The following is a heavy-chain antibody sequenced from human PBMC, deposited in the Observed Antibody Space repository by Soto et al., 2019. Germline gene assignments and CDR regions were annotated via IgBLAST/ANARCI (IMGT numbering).Heavy chain of an antibody. J-gene: IGHJ6*02. Sequence: PSETLSLTCTVSGGSISGSYWSWVRQPAGKGLEWIGRIYSSGSSNYNPSLNSRLTMSLDTSKNQFSLKLRSVTAADTAIYYCARLFTVTTDYSFGMDVWGQGTTVTVSS. CDR1: GGSISGSY. V-gene: IGHV4-4*07. CDR2: IYSSGSS. CDR3: ARLFTVTTDYSFGMDV. D-gene: IGHD4-17*01.